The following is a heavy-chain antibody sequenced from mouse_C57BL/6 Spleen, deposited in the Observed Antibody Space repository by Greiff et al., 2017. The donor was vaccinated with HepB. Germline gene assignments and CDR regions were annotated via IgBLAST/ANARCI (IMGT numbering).Heavy chain of an antibody. J-gene: IGHJ4*01. Sequence: EVQLQQSGAELVRPGASVKLSCTASGFNIKDDYMHWVKQRPEQGLEWIGWIDPENGDTEYASKFQGKATITADTSSNTAYLRLSSLTSEDTAVYYCTTVDYDPSMDYWGQGTSVTVSS. CDR3: TTVDYDPSMDY. D-gene: IGHD2-4*01. V-gene: IGHV14-4*01. CDR1: GFNIKDDY. CDR2: IDPENGDT.